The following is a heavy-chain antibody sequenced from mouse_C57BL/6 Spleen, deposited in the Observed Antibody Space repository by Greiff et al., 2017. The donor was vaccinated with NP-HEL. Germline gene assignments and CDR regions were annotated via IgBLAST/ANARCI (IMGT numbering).Heavy chain of an antibody. V-gene: IGHV5-4*01. D-gene: IGHD2-4*01. Sequence: EVHLVESGGGLVKPGGSLKLSCAASGFTFSSYAMSWVRQTPEKRLEWVATISDGGSYTYYPDNVKGRFTISRDNAKNNLYLQMSHLKSEDTAMYYCAREGDYDPPWFAYWGQGTLVTVSA. J-gene: IGHJ3*01. CDR2: ISDGGSYT. CDR1: GFTFSSYA. CDR3: AREGDYDPPWFAY.